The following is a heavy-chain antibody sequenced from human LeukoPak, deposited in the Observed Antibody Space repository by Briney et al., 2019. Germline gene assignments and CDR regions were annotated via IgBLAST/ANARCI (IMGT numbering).Heavy chain of an antibody. Sequence: PGGSLRLSCAASGFTFDDYAMHWVRQAPGKGLEWVSGITWKSGSIDYADSVKGRFTISRDNAKNSLYLQMNSLRAEDTALYFCARVRDILTGRGPFHYWGQGTLVTVSS. D-gene: IGHD3-9*01. V-gene: IGHV3-9*01. J-gene: IGHJ4*02. CDR3: ARVRDILTGRGPFHY. CDR2: ITWKSGSI. CDR1: GFTFDDYA.